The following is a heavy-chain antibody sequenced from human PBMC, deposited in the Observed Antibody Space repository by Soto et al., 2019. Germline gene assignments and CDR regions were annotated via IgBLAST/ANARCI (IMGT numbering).Heavy chain of an antibody. J-gene: IGHJ4*02. Sequence: QVQLQESGPGLVKPSETLSLTCTVSGGSISSYYWSWIRQPPGKGLEWIGYIYYSGSTNYNPSLRSRVDITVDTSKNQFSLKLSSVTAADTAVYDCARESPTTYYYGSASYNDRTYFDYWGQGTLVTVFS. D-gene: IGHD3-10*01. CDR1: GGSISSYY. CDR3: ARESPTTYYYGSASYNDRTYFDY. V-gene: IGHV4-59*01. CDR2: IYYSGST.